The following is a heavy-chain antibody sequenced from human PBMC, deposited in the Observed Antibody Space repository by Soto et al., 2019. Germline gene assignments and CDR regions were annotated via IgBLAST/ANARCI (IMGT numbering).Heavy chain of an antibody. CDR3: ARDYYDSSGSITPNWFDP. Sequence: GASVKVSCKASEYTFTSCDINWVRQATGQGLEWMGWMNPNSGNTGYAQKFQGRVTMTRNTSISTAYMELSSLRSEDTAVYYCARDYYDSSGSITPNWFDPWGQGTLVTVSS. J-gene: IGHJ5*02. CDR2: MNPNSGNT. D-gene: IGHD3-22*01. CDR1: EYTFTSCD. V-gene: IGHV1-8*01.